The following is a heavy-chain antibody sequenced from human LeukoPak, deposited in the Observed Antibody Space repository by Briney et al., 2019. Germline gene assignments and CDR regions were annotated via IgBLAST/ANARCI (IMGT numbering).Heavy chain of an antibody. J-gene: IGHJ5*02. CDR3: ARGQYYGSETYWHTKWFDP. CDR2: IIPMFGSA. Sequence: SVKVSCXASGGTFSNYVISWVRQAPGQGLEWMGGIIPMFGSATYSEKFQGRVTITTDESTSTGYMEMSRLTSEDTAVYYCARGQYYGSETYWHTKWFDPWGQGTPVTVSS. CDR1: GGTFSNYV. D-gene: IGHD3-10*01. V-gene: IGHV1-69*05.